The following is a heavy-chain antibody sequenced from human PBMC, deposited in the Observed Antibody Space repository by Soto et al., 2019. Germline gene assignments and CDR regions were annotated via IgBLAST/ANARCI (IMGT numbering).Heavy chain of an antibody. J-gene: IGHJ6*02. CDR2: IYSGGST. Sequence: GGSLRLSCAASGFTVSSNYMSWVRQAPGKGLEWVSVIYSGGSTYYADSVKGRFTISRDNSKNTLYLQMNSLRAEDTAVYYCARDNRHSYCPYYYYYGMDVWGQGTTVTVSS. V-gene: IGHV3-53*01. CDR1: GFTVSSNY. CDR3: ARDNRHSYCPYYYYYGMDV. D-gene: IGHD5-18*01.